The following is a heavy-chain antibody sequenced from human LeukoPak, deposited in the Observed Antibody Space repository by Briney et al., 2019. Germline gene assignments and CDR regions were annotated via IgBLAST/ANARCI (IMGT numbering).Heavy chain of an antibody. V-gene: IGHV3-21*01. CDR2: ISSSSSYI. J-gene: IGHJ6*03. CDR3: ARDESPGYYYMDV. Sequence: GGSLRLSCAASGFTFSSYEMNWVRQAPGKGLEWVSSISSSSSYIYYADSVKGRFTISRDNAKNSLYLQMNSLRAEDTAVYYCARDESPGYYYMDVWGKGTTVTVSS. CDR1: GFTFSSYE.